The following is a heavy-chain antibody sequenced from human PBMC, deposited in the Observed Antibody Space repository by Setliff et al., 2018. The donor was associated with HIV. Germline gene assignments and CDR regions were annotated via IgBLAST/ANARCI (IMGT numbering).Heavy chain of an antibody. Sequence: ASVKVSCKASGYLFTGYYMHWVRQAPGQGLEWMGWMNPSSGTSGCTQKFQGRVAVTRDTSISTAYMELISLRAEDTAVYYCARWRWQQSEFDYWGQGALVTVSS. CDR2: MNPSSGTS. V-gene: IGHV1-8*02. CDR1: GYLFTGYY. CDR3: ARWRWQQSEFDY. D-gene: IGHD3-3*01. J-gene: IGHJ4*02.